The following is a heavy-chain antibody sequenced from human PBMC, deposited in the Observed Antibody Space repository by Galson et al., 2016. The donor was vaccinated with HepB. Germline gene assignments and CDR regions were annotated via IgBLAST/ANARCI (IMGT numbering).Heavy chain of an antibody. CDR1: GFTFSSYAM. V-gene: IGHV4-4*02. J-gene: IGHJ5*02. CDR3: ARRWALRFDP. Sequence: SLRLSCAASGFTFSSYAMSWVRQAPGKGLEWIGEIYHSGSTIYNPSLKSRVTISVDKSKNQFSLKVSSVTAADTAVYYCARRWALRFDPWGQGTLVTVSS. D-gene: IGHD1-26*01. CDR2: IYHSGST.